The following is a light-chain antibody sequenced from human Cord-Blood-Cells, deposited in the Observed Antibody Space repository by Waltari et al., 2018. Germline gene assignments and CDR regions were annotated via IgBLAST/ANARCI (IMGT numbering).Light chain of an antibody. CDR2: GAS. Sequence: EIVLTQSPGTLSLSPGERATLSCRASQSVSSSYLAWYQQKPGQAPRLLSDGASSRATGIPDRFSGSGSATDFTLTISRLEPEDFAVYYCQQYGSSPFTFGPGTKVDSK. CDR3: QQYGSSPFT. V-gene: IGKV3-20*01. CDR1: QSVSSSY. J-gene: IGKJ3*01.